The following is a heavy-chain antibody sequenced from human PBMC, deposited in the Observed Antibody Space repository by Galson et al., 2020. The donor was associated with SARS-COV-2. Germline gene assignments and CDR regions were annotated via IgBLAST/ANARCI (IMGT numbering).Heavy chain of an antibody. D-gene: IGHD3-16*01. V-gene: IGHV3-30*18. J-gene: IGHJ4*02. CDR2: MSYDGSHK. CDR1: GFTFSNYG. Sequence: TGGSLRLSCAASGFTFSNYGMYWVRQAPGQGLEWVAVMSYDGSHKHHADSVEGRFTISRDNSKNTLYLQMNSPRAEDTAVYYCAKRGGTRLHCFDYCGQGTLVTVSS. CDR3: AKRGGTRLHCFDY.